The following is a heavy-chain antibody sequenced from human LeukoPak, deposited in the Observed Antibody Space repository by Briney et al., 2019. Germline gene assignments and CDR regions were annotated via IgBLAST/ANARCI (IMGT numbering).Heavy chain of an antibody. J-gene: IGHJ4*02. CDR1: GGSFSGYY. V-gene: IGHV4-34*01. CDR2: ISHSGST. CDR3: ARGLYDFWSGYPSRYFDY. D-gene: IGHD3-3*01. Sequence: SETLSLTCAVYGGSFSGYYWSWIRQPPGKGLEWIGEISHSGSTNYNPSLKSRVTISVDTSKNQFSLKLSSVTAADTAVYYCARGLYDFWSGYPSRYFDYWGQGTLVTV.